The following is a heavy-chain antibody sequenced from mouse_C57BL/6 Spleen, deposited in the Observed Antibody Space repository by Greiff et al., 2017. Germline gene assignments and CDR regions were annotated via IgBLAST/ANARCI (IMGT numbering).Heavy chain of an antibody. J-gene: IGHJ2*01. V-gene: IGHV1-81*01. Sequence: QVQLQQSGAELARPGASVKLSCKASGYTFTSYGISWVKQRTGQGLEWIGEIYPRSGNTYYNEKFKGKATLTADKSSSTAYMELRSLTSEDSAVYFCARSGVTTGMDGEYYFDYWGQGTTLTVSS. CDR1: GYTFTSYG. CDR3: ARSGVTTGMDGEYYFDY. D-gene: IGHD2-2*01. CDR2: IYPRSGNT.